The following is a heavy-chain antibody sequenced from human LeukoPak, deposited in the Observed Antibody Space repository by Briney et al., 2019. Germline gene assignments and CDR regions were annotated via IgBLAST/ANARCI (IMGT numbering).Heavy chain of an antibody. J-gene: IGHJ4*02. CDR3: ARDGVSMMPEFDL. D-gene: IGHD5/OR15-5a*01. Sequence: ASVKVSCKTSGFTLSDYYMYWVRQAPGQGLEWMGWIKPDTGATRYAQRWRGRVTMTSDTSISTLYLELTRLTSDDTAVYYCARDGVSMMPEFDLWGQGTLVTVSS. CDR1: GFTLSDYY. V-gene: IGHV1-2*02. CDR2: IKPDTGAT.